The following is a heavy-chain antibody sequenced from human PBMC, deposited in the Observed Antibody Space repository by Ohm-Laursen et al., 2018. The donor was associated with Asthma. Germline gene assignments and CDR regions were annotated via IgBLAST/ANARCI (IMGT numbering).Heavy chain of an antibody. CDR3: ASLWEGDGCNPFDY. CDR2: ISYDGSNK. CDR1: GFTFSSYA. J-gene: IGHJ4*02. D-gene: IGHD5-24*01. V-gene: IGHV3-30-3*01. Sequence: SLRLSCAASGFTFSSYAMHWVRQAPGKGLEWVAVISYDGSNKYYADSVKGRFTISRDNSKNTLYLQMNSLRAEDTAVYYCASLWEGDGCNPFDYWGQGTLVTVSS.